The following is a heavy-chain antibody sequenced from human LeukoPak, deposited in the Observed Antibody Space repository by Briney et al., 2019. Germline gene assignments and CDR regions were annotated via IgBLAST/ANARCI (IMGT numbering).Heavy chain of an antibody. CDR1: GGSFSGYY. CDR2: INHSGST. V-gene: IGHV4-34*01. J-gene: IGHJ4*02. Sequence: PSETLSLTCAVYGGSFSGYYWSWIRQPPGKGLEWIGEINHSGSTNYNPSLKSRVTISVDTSKNQFSLKLSSVTAADTAVYYCARGPYSSGWCTSWGQGTLVTVSS. D-gene: IGHD6-19*01. CDR3: ARGPYSSGWCTS.